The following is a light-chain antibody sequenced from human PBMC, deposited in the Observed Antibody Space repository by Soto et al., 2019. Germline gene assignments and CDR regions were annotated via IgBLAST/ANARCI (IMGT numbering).Light chain of an antibody. CDR1: QTVNIW. V-gene: IGKV1-5*03. Sequence: DIRVTQSPSTLSAFVGDRVILTCRASQTVNIWLAWYQQRPRKAPKLLIYKTSNLESGVPSRFSGSGSGTECSLTISSLETDDFGTYFCLQYNSLPYTFGQGTKLEIK. J-gene: IGKJ2*01. CDR2: KTS. CDR3: LQYNSLPYT.